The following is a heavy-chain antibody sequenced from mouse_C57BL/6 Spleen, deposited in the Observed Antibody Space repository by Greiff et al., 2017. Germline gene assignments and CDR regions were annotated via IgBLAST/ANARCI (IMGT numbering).Heavy chain of an antibody. CDR1: GYTFTSYW. J-gene: IGHJ2*01. CDR2: INPSSGYT. Sequence: VKLVESGAELAKPGASVKLSCKASGYTFTSYWMHWVKQRPGQGLEWIGYINPSSGYTKYNQKFKDKATLTADKSSSTAYMQLSSLTYEDSAVYYCARYPMTTVVARSYYFDYWGQGTTLTVSS. CDR3: ARYPMTTVVARSYYFDY. V-gene: IGHV1-7*01. D-gene: IGHD1-1*01.